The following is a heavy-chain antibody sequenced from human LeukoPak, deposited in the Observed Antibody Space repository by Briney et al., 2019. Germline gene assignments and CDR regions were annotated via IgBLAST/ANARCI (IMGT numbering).Heavy chain of an antibody. CDR2: MDYRGMT. CDR3: ARPAPAVSGWGQASEI. CDR1: GDSISSTSHY. J-gene: IGHJ3*02. D-gene: IGHD2-2*01. Sequence: KASETLSLTCTVSGDSISSTSHYWSWIRQTPEKGLEWIGSMDYRGMTYYRSSLKSRVTISVDASKNQFSLRLTSVTAADTAVYYCARPAPAVSGWGQASEIWGQGTMVTVSS. V-gene: IGHV4-39*01.